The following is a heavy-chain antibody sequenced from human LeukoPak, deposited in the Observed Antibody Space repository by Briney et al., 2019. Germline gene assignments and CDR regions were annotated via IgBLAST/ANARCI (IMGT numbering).Heavy chain of an antibody. J-gene: IGHJ3*01. V-gene: IGHV3-21*01. CDR2: ISSSSSYI. Sequence: GGSLSLTCAASGFTFSSYSLNWVRQAPGKGLEWVSPISSSSSYIYYADSVKGRFTISRDKAKNSLYLQMNSLRAEDTAVYYCARDQYDSNGPFGSAFDFWGQGTMVTVSS. CDR1: GFTFSSYS. CDR3: ARDQYDSNGPFGSAFDF. D-gene: IGHD3-22*01.